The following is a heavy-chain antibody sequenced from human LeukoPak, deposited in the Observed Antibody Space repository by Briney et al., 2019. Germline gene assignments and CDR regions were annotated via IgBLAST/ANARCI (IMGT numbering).Heavy chain of an antibody. CDR1: GFILSRNG. CDR2: IRYDGTNK. CDR3: ARYLYGSGTYHIDC. V-gene: IGHV3-30*02. J-gene: IGHJ4*02. Sequence: GGSLTLSCAASGFILSRNGMHWVRQAPGKGLEWVAFIRYDGTNKYYADSVKGRFTISRDNSKNTLCLQMNSLRGEDTAVYYCARYLYGSGTYHIDCLGQGTLVTVSS. D-gene: IGHD3-10*01.